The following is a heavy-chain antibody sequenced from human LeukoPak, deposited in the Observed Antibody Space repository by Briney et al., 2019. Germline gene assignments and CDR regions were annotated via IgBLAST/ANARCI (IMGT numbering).Heavy chain of an antibody. J-gene: IGHJ4*02. CDR3: ARESGLHGDY. Sequence: GRSLRLSCAASGFTFSSYGMHWVRQAPGKGLEWVAVIWYDGSNKYYADSVKGRFTISRDNAKSSLYLQMNSLRDEDTAVYYCARESGLHGDYWGQGTLVTVSS. V-gene: IGHV3-33*01. CDR1: GFTFSSYG. CDR2: IWYDGSNK.